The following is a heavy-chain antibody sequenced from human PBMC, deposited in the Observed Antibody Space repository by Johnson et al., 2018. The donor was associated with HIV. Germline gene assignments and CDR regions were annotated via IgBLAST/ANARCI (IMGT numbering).Heavy chain of an antibody. J-gene: IGHJ3*02. CDR3: VRAHLIYPKNAYDM. CDR1: GFSFSRYW. Sequence: VQLVESGGGLVKPGGSLRLSCEASGFSFSRYWMHWVRQAPGKGLEWVANINVDGSQTFYLDSVQGRFTISRDNVNNSVFLLLNNLRVEDTAVYFCVRAHLIYPKNAYDMWGPGTMVTVSS. CDR2: INVDGSQT. V-gene: IGHV3-7*01. D-gene: IGHD3-16*02.